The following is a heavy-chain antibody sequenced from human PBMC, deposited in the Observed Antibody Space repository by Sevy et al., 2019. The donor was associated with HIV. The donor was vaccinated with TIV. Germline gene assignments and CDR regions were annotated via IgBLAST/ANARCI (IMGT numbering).Heavy chain of an antibody. J-gene: IGHJ4*02. Sequence: GRSLRLSCAASGFNFNTFAMSWVRQAPGKGLEWVSAISGSSYSTYYANSVKGRFTISRDNSKNTLYLQMNSLRAEDTAVYYCVKEGEGYNYDSSGSFGLWGQGTLVTVSS. CDR2: ISGSSYST. V-gene: IGHV3-23*01. D-gene: IGHD3-22*01. CDR3: VKEGEGYNYDSSGSFGL. CDR1: GFNFNTFA.